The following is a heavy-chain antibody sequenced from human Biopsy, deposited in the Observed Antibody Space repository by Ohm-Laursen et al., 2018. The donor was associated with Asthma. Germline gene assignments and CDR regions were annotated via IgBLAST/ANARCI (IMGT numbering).Heavy chain of an antibody. J-gene: IGHJ6*02. D-gene: IGHD1-26*01. CDR3: ARGSSSRLSQWGLLVSGGKRAHSYYGMDV. CDR2: IYYSGST. V-gene: IGHV4-31*03. CDR1: GGSINIGDYY. Sequence: TLSLTCTVSGGSINIGDYYWSWIRQHPVTGLEWIGYIYYSGSTYYNPFLKSRVSISLDTSKNQFSLSLTSVTAADTAVYYCARGSSSRLSQWGLLVSGGKRAHSYYGMDVWGQGTTVTVSS.